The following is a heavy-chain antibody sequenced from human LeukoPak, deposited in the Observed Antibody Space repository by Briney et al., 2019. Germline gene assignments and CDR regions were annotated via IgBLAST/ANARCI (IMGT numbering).Heavy chain of an antibody. CDR1: GFTFSNYA. D-gene: IGHD1-1*01. V-gene: IGHV3-23*01. CDR2: ISDIGTST. CDR3: AKGLESRRYYFAC. Sequence: GGSLRLSCAASGFTFSNYAMAWVRQAPGKGLEWVSGISDIGTSTYYADSVKGRFTISRDISRNTLYLQMISLRAEDTAVYYCAKGLESRRYYFACWGKGTLVTVSS. J-gene: IGHJ4*02.